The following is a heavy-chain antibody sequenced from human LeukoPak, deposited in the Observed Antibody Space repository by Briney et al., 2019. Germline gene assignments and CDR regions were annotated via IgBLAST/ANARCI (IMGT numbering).Heavy chain of an antibody. D-gene: IGHD3-22*01. CDR1: RFTFRDYI. Sequence: GGALRLSSAAPRFTFRDYITTRIRAAPGRGVERTSYISTSAGTIYYADSVKGRFTISRDNAKNSLYLQMNSLRAEDTAVYYCARDAIDSSGFDFDYWGQGTLVTVSS. V-gene: IGHV3-11*01. CDR3: ARDAIDSSGFDFDY. CDR2: ISTSAGTI. J-gene: IGHJ4*02.